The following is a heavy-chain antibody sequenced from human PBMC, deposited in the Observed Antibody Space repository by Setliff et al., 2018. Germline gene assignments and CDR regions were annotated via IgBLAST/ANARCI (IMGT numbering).Heavy chain of an antibody. J-gene: IGHJ4*02. CDR1: GYTFTSYG. CDR3: ARDSQPQPPARGYSLAAYY. V-gene: IGHV1-18*01. CDR2: ISVYNGKT. D-gene: IGHD5-18*01. Sequence: ASVKVSCKASGYTFTSYGFSWVRQAPGQGLEWMGWISVYNGKTKYAQKFQGRVTMTTDTSTRTAYMEVTSLRSDDTAVYYCARDSQPQPPARGYSLAAYYWGQGTLVTVSS.